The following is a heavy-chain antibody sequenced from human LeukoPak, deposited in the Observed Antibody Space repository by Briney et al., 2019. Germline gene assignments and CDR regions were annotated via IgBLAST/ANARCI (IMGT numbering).Heavy chain of an antibody. Sequence: PGGSLRLSCAASGFTFSTYAMHWVRQAPGKGLEWVAVMWHDGSDKYYADSVKGRFTISRDNSKNTLYLQMNSLRAEDTAVCYCARATMMVREVVDFWGQGTLVTVSS. J-gene: IGHJ4*02. CDR2: MWHDGSDK. CDR1: GFTFSTYA. V-gene: IGHV3-33*01. CDR3: ARATMMVREVVDF. D-gene: IGHD3-22*01.